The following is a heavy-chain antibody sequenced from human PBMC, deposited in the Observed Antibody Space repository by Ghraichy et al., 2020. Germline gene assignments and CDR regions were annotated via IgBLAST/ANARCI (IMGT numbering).Heavy chain of an antibody. Sequence: SVKVSCKASGGTFSSYAISWVRQAPGQGLEWMGRIIPIFGTANYAQKFQGRVTITADESTSTAYMELSSLRSEDTAVYYCARDYTAAGSSYYFDYWCQGTLVTVSS. J-gene: IGHJ4*02. D-gene: IGHD6-13*01. V-gene: IGHV1-69*13. CDR1: GGTFSSYA. CDR3: ARDYTAAGSSYYFDY. CDR2: IIPIFGTA.